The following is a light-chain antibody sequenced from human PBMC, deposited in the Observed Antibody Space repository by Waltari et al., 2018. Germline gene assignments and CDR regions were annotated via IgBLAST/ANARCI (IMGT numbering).Light chain of an antibody. Sequence: EIVMTQSPATLSVSPGERATLPSGASQSVNINLAWYQQIPGQAPRLLIYGASTKTTGIPARFSGSGSGTDFTLTISGLQSEDFAIYYCQQYDNWPWTFGQGTKVEIK. CDR1: QSVNIN. V-gene: IGKV3-15*01. CDR3: QQYDNWPWT. CDR2: GAS. J-gene: IGKJ1*01.